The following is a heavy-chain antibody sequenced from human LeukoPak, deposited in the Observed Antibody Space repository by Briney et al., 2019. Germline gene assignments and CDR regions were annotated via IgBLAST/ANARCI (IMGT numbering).Heavy chain of an antibody. V-gene: IGHV4-39*07. CDR1: GGSFTDYF. CDR2: IYYSGRI. D-gene: IGHD1-26*01. J-gene: IGHJ4*02. Sequence: PSETLSLTCTVSGGSFTDYFWGWIRRPPGKGLEWIGSIYYSGRIFYNPSLKNRVSISLDTSKGQFSLNLDSVTAADTAVYFCTRDRAHGTQDYWGQGTLVTVS. CDR3: TRDRAHGTQDY.